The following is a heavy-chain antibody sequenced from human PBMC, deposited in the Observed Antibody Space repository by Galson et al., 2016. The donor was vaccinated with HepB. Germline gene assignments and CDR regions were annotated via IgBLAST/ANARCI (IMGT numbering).Heavy chain of an antibody. Sequence: SLRLSCAASGFTFSSNWMNWVRQTPGKGLEWVANINQGGSENNYVDSVKGRFTISRDNAKNTLFLQINSLRAEDTAVYYCARGEGRYTDYWGQGTVVTVSS. CDR3: ARGEGRYTDY. J-gene: IGHJ4*02. D-gene: IGHD1-26*01. CDR1: GFTFSSNW. CDR2: INQGGSEN. V-gene: IGHV3-7*02.